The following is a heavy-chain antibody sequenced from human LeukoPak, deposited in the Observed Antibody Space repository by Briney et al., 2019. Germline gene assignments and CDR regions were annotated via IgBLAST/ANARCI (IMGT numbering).Heavy chain of an antibody. J-gene: IGHJ3*02. CDR1: GFTFSSYD. D-gene: IGHD2-15*01. V-gene: IGHV3-30*03. CDR2: ISYDGSNK. Sequence: GGALRLSCAASGFTFSSYDMTWVRQAPGKGLEWVAVISYDGSNKYYADSVKGRFTISRDNSKNTLYLQMNSLRAEDTAVYYCARGSFFAAFDIWGQGTMVTVSS. CDR3: ARGSFFAAFDI.